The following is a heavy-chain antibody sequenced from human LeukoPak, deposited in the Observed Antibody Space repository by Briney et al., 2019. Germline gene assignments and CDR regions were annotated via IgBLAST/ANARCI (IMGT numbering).Heavy chain of an antibody. CDR2: INPSGGST. J-gene: IGHJ4*02. Sequence: ASVKVSCKASGYTFTGYYMHWVRQAPGQGLEWMGIINPSGGSTSYAQKFQGRVTMTRDTSTSTVYMELSSLRSEDTAVYYCARDDSSGYPIDYWGQGTLVTVSS. V-gene: IGHV1-46*01. CDR3: ARDDSSGYPIDY. D-gene: IGHD3-22*01. CDR1: GYTFTGYY.